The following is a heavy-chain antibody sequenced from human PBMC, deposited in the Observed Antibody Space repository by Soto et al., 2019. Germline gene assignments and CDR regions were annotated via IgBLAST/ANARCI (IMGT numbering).Heavy chain of an antibody. D-gene: IGHD3-16*01. V-gene: IGHV4-30-4*01. CDR2: IYYSGST. J-gene: IGHJ6*02. Sequence: QVQLQESGPGLVKPSQTLSLTCTVSGGSISSGDYYWSWIRQPPGKGLEWIGYIYYSGSTYYNPSLMRRVTLSVDTSKNQFSLKLSSVTAADTAVYYCARDAVWGENVYYYYGMDVWGQGTTVTVSS. CDR1: GGSISSGDYY. CDR3: ARDAVWGENVYYYYGMDV.